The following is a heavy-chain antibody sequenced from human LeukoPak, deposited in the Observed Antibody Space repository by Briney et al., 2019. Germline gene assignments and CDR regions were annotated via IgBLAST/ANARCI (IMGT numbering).Heavy chain of an antibody. CDR3: ARAYHDAFXX. CDR1: GLTFSDYY. Sequence: GGSLRLSCVVSGLTFSDYYMGWIRQAPGKGLEWVSYISSSGGGKYYADSVKGRFTISRDNAKSSLYLQMNSPRAEDTAIYYCARAYHDAFXXWGQGTVVTV. D-gene: IGHD2-2*01. J-gene: IGHJ3*01. CDR2: ISSSGGGK. V-gene: IGHV3-11*04.